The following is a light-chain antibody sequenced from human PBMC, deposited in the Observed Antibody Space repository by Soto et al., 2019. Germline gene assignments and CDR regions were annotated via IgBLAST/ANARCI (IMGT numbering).Light chain of an antibody. CDR1: QTVRNN. J-gene: IGKJ5*01. CDR2: DAS. Sequence: EFVLTQSPGTLSLSPGERATLSCSASQTVRNNYLAWYQQKPGQAPRLLSYDASSRATGIPARFSGSGSGTEFTLTISSLQSEDFAVYYCQQYNNWPPITFGQGTRLEIK. V-gene: IGKV3-15*01. CDR3: QQYNNWPPIT.